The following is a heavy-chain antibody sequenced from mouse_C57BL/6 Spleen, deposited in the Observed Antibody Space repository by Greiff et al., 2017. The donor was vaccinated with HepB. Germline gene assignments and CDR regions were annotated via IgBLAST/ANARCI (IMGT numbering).Heavy chain of an antibody. CDR3: TVYYYGSSYGAMDY. D-gene: IGHD1-1*01. CDR1: GFNIKDDY. Sequence: EVQLQQSGAELVRPGASVKLSCTASGFNIKDDYMHWVKQRPEQGLEWIGWIDPENGDTEYASKFQGQATITADTSPNTAYLQLSSLTSEDTAVYYCTVYYYGSSYGAMDYWGQGTSVTVSS. V-gene: IGHV14-4*01. CDR2: IDPENGDT. J-gene: IGHJ4*01.